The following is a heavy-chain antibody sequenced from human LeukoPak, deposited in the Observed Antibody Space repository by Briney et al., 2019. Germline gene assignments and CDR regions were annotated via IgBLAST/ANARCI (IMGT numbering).Heavy chain of an antibody. Sequence: GGSLRLSCAASGFTFSRYWMHWVRQAPGKGLMWVSRISPDGSTTLYADSVKGRFTISRDNAKNTLYLQMNSLGAEDTAVYYCARAQIYSFDYWGQGTLVTVSS. J-gene: IGHJ4*02. CDR3: ARAQIYSFDY. CDR2: ISPDGSTT. V-gene: IGHV3-74*03. CDR1: GFTFSRYW.